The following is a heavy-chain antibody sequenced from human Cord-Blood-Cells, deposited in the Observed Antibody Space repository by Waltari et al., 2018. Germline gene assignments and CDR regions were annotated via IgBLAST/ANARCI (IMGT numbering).Heavy chain of an antibody. J-gene: IGHJ2*01. CDR3: ARLRKRSWYFDL. CDR1: GGSFSGYY. V-gene: IGHV4-34*01. Sequence: QVQLQQWGAGLLKPSETLSLTCAVYGGSFSGYYWSWIRQPPGKGLEWIGEINHSRSTNYNPSLKSRVTISVDTSKNQFSLKLSSVTAADTAVYYCARLRKRSWYFDLWGRGTLVTVSS. CDR2: INHSRST.